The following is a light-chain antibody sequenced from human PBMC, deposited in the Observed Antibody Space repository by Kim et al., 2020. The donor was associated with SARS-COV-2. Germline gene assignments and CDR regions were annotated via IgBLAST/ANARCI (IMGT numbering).Light chain of an antibody. CDR2: EDN. CDR3: QSYDSSNHWV. CDR1: SGSNASKD. J-gene: IGLJ3*02. Sequence: KRVTLACTRSSGSNASKDAKWYQQRPCSATSPVIYEDNQRPSGVPDRLSGSIDSSYNSASLTISGLKTEDEADYYCQSYDSSNHWVFGGGTKLTV. V-gene: IGLV6-57*03.